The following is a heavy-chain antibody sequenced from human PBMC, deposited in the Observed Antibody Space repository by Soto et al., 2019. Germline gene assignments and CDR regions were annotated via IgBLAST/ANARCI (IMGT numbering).Heavy chain of an antibody. V-gene: IGHV3-30-3*01. CDR1: GFTFSSYA. CDR2: ISYDGSNK. J-gene: IGHJ6*02. Sequence: QVQLVESGGGVVQPGRSLRLSCAASGFTFSSYAMHWVRQAPGKGLEWVAVISYDGSNKYYADSVKGRFTISRDNSKNTLYLQMNSLRAEDTAVYCCARDPVLLNGMDVWGQGTTVTVSS. D-gene: IGHD3-10*01. CDR3: ARDPVLLNGMDV.